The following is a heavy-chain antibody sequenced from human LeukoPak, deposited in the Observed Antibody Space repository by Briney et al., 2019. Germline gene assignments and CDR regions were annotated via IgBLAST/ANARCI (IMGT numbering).Heavy chain of an antibody. J-gene: IGHJ4*02. V-gene: IGHV3-21*01. Sequence: GGSLRLSCAASGFTFSSYSMNSVRQAPGKGLEWVSSISSSSTYIYYADSVKGRFTISRDNAKSSLYLQMNSLRAEDTAVYYCATTISGSNCDYWGQGTLVTVSS. CDR3: ATTISGSNCDY. CDR1: GFTFSSYS. CDR2: ISSSSTYI. D-gene: IGHD1-26*01.